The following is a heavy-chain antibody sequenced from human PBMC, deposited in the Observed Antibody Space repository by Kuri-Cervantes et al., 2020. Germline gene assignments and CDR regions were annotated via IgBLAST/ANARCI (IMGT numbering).Heavy chain of an antibody. CDR2: INHSGST. V-gene: IGHV4-34*09. Sequence: LRLSCAVYGGSFSGYYWSWIRQPPGKGLEWIGEINHSGSTNYNPSLKSRVTISVDTSKNQFSLKLSSVTAADTAVYYCASRATVTTDYYYYMDVWGKGTTVTVSS. CDR3: ASRATVTTDYYYYMDV. J-gene: IGHJ6*03. D-gene: IGHD4-17*01. CDR1: GGSFSGYY.